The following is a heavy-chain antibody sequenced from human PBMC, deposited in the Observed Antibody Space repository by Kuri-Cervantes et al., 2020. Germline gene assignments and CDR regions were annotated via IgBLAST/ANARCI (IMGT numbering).Heavy chain of an antibody. J-gene: IGHJ6*03. V-gene: IGHV1-2*02. Sequence: ASVKVSCKASGYTFTSYGISWVRQAPGQGLEWMGWINPNSGGTNYAQKFQGRVTMTRDTSISTAYMELSRLRSDDTAVYYCARDRGSVGAVDYYYMDVWGKGTTVTVSS. CDR3: ARDRGSVGAVDYYYMDV. CDR2: INPNSGGT. D-gene: IGHD1-26*01. CDR1: GYTFTSYG.